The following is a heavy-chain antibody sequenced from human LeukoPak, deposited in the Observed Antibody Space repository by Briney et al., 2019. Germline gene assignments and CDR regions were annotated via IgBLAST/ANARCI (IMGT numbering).Heavy chain of an antibody. J-gene: IGHJ4*02. CDR2: ISGSGDSA. D-gene: IGHD3-16*01. Sequence: GGSLRLSCTASGFTLNSYVMTWVRQAPGKGLEWVSGISGSGDSAYYADSVKGRFTISRDNSKNTLYLQMNSLRADDTAVYYCAKDFGPPDYWGQGTLVTVSS. V-gene: IGHV3-23*01. CDR3: AKDFGPPDY. CDR1: GFTLNSYV.